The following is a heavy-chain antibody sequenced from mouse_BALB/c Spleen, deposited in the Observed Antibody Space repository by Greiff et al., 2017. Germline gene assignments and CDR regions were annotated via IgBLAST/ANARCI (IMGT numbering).Heavy chain of an antibody. D-gene: IGHD2-2*01. J-gene: IGHJ4*01. CDR2: IYPGNVNT. CDR1: GYTFTSYY. V-gene: IGHV1S56*01. Sequence: QVQLQQSGPELVKPGASVRISCKASGYTFTSYYIHWVKQRPGQGLEWIGWIYPGNVNTKYNEKFKGKATLTADKSSSTAYMQLSSLTSEDSAVYFCARGLPPMDYWGQGTSVTVSS. CDR3: ARGLPPMDY.